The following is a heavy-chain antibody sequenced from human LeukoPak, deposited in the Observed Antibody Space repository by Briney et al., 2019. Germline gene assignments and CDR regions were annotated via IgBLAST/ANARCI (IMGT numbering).Heavy chain of an antibody. J-gene: IGHJ4*02. CDR3: TRGTVPGLATTYGTYFDS. V-gene: IGHV3-23*01. Sequence: PGGSLRLSCAASGFTFSSYAVSWVRQAPGKGLEWVSTISETGGSTDNADSVKGRFTISRDNSKNTLYLQMDSLRAEDTAVYYCTRGTVPGLATTYGTYFDSWGQGTLVTVSS. CDR1: GFTFSSYA. CDR2: ISETGGST. D-gene: IGHD5-12*01.